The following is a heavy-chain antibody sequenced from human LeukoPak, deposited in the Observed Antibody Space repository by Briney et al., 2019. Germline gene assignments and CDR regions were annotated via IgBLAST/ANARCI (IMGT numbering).Heavy chain of an antibody. J-gene: IGHJ4*02. CDR2: IFPGDSDT. CDR3: ARLDSSSWYY. D-gene: IGHD6-13*01. V-gene: IGHV5-51*01. Sequence: GESLKISCKGSGYSFTSNWIGWVRRMPGKGLEWMGIIFPGDSDTRYSPAFQGQVTISADKSISTAYLQWSSLKASDTAMYYCARLDSSSWYYWGQRTRVSVSS. CDR1: GYSFTSNW.